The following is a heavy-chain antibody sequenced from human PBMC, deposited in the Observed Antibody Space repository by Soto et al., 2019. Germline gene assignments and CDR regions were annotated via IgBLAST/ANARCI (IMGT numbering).Heavy chain of an antibody. CDR1: GVTISTDTFY. CDR2: MYHRGTT. V-gene: IGHV4-31*03. Sequence: SETLSLTCTVSGVTISTDTFYWSWIRQHPGKGLEWIGYMYHRGTTYYSPSLKSRVSISKDTSKNQFSLMLSSVTAADTDVYYCARYCSGGSCLMSYFDYWGQGARVTVSS. D-gene: IGHD2-15*01. J-gene: IGHJ4*02. CDR3: ARYCSGGSCLMSYFDY.